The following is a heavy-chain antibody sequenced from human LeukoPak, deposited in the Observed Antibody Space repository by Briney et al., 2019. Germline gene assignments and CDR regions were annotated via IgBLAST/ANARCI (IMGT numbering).Heavy chain of an antibody. D-gene: IGHD6-13*01. CDR3: SRDRYTSSWYFDY. CDR2: IKQDGSEK. Sequence: GGSLRLSCAACGFTFSSYGMNWVRQAPGKGREGVANIKQDGSEKIYGDSVKGRFIVSRDNAKNSLYLQMNSLRAEDTAVYYCSRDRYTSSWYFDYWGQGTLVTVSS. V-gene: IGHV3-7*05. J-gene: IGHJ4*02. CDR1: GFTFSSYG.